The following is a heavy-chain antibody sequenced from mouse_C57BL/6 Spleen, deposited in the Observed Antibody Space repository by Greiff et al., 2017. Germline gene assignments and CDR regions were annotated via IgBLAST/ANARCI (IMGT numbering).Heavy chain of an antibody. J-gene: IGHJ2*01. CDR2: IWRGGST. CDR1: GFSLTSYG. D-gene: IGHD2-1*01. Sequence: QVQLQQSGPGLVQPSQSLSITCTVSGFSLTSYGVHWVRQSPGKGLEWLGVIWRGGSTDYNAAFMSRLSITQDNSKSQVFSIINRLQADDTAIYSCAKNGNGNSGDYWGQGTTLTVSS. V-gene: IGHV2-5*01. CDR3: AKNGNGNSGDY.